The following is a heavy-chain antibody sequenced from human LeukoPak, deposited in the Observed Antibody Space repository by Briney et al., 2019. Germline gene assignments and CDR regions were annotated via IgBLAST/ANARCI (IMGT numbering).Heavy chain of an antibody. CDR3: ARGKRGGTMIVVVSHFDY. J-gene: IGHJ4*02. Sequence: SETLSLTCAVYGGSFSGYYWNWIRQPPGKGLEWIGEINHSGSTNYNPSLKSRVTISVDTSKNQFSLKLSSVTAADTAVYYCARGKRGGTMIVVVSHFDYWGQGTLVPVSS. D-gene: IGHD3-22*01. CDR1: GGSFSGYY. V-gene: IGHV4-34*01. CDR2: INHSGST.